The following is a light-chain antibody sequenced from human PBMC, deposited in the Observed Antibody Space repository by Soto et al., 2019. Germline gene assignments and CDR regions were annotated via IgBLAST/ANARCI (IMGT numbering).Light chain of an antibody. Sequence: EIVMTQSPATLAVSPGESATLSCRASQSISNHLTWYQQKPGQPPRLLIYGAYTRATGIPARFSGSGSGTEFTLTISNVQSEDFAVYYCQQYSGWPYTLGQRTKLEIK. CDR1: QSISNH. J-gene: IGKJ2*01. CDR3: QQYSGWPYT. V-gene: IGKV3-15*01. CDR2: GAY.